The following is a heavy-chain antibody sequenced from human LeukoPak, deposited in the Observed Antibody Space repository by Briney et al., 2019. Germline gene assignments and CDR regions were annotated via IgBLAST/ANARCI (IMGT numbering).Heavy chain of an antibody. Sequence: GGSLRLSCAASGFTFSSYAMHWVRQAPGKGLEWVAVISYDGSNKYYADSVKGRFTLSRDNSKNTLYLQMNSLRAEDTAVYYCAKDEEWLVLTHRRYYYGMDVWGQGTTVTVSS. CDR3: AKDEEWLVLTHRRYYYGMDV. D-gene: IGHD6-19*01. CDR2: ISYDGSNK. CDR1: GFTFSSYA. J-gene: IGHJ6*02. V-gene: IGHV3-30*18.